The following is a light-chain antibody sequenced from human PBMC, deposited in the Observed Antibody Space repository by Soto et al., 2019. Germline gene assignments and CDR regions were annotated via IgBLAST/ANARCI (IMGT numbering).Light chain of an antibody. Sequence: EIVLTQSPGTLSLSPGERATLSCRASQSINSRYLAWYQQKPGHGPRLLIYGASSRATGIPDRFSGSGSGTDSTLTISRLQPEDFALHYCQQYGSSPGFTFGPRTKVHIQ. J-gene: IGKJ3*01. CDR1: QSINSRY. CDR3: QQYGSSPGFT. V-gene: IGKV3-20*01. CDR2: GAS.